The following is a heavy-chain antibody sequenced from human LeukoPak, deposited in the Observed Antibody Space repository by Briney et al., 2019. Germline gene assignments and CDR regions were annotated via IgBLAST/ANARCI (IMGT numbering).Heavy chain of an antibody. CDR2: IYWDDDK. J-gene: IGHJ4*02. Sequence: SGPTLVKPTQTLTLTCTFSGFSLSTSVVGVGWIRQPPGKALEWLALIYWDDDKRYSPSLKSRLTITKDTSKNQVVLTMTNMDPVDTATYYCAHDDYGDYVYWGQGTLVTVSS. CDR1: GFSLSTSVVG. CDR3: AHDDYGDYVY. V-gene: IGHV2-5*02. D-gene: IGHD4-17*01.